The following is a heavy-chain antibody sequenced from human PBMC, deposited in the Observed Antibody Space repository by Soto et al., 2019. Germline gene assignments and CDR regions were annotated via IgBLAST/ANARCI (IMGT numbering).Heavy chain of an antibody. CDR1: GFTFSSYS. V-gene: IGHV3-21*01. CDR2: ISSSSSSYI. Sequence: GGSLRLSCAASGFTFSSYSMNWVRQAPGKGLEWVSSISSSSSSYIYYADSVKGRFTISRDNAKNSLYLQMNSLRAEDTAVYYCARDPTRIAASLDGLGWFDPWCPGTLVTLSS. CDR3: ARDPTRIAASLDGLGWFDP. J-gene: IGHJ5*02. D-gene: IGHD6-6*01.